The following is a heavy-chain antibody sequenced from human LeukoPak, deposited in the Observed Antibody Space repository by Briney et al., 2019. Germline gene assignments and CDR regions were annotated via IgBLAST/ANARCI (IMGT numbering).Heavy chain of an antibody. D-gene: IGHD1-26*01. V-gene: IGHV3-9*01. CDR2: ISWNSGSI. CDR1: GFTFSNYW. J-gene: IGHJ6*03. CDR3: AKDSGDGGYYYYMDV. Sequence: GGSLRLSCAASGFTFSNYWMHWVRQAPGKGLVWVSGISWNSGSIGYADSVKGRLTISRDNAKNSLYLQMNSLRAEDTALYYCAKDSGDGGYYYYMDVWGKGTTVTISS.